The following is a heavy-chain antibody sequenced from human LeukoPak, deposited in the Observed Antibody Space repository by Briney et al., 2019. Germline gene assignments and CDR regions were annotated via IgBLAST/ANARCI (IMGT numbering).Heavy chain of an antibody. CDR1: GGSISSSSYY. CDR2: IYYSGST. Sequence: PSETLSLTCTVSGGSISSSSYYWGWIRQPPGKGLEWIGSIYYSGSTYYNPSLKSRVTISVDTSKNQFSLKLSSVTAADTAVYYCARHQGYSYGQKGMGAFDIWGQGTMVTVSS. CDR3: ARHQGYSYGQKGMGAFDI. V-gene: IGHV4-39*07. D-gene: IGHD5-18*01. J-gene: IGHJ3*02.